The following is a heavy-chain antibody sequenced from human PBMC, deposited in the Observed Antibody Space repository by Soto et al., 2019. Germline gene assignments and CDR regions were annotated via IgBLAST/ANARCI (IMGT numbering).Heavy chain of an antibody. Sequence: QVQLQESGPGLVKPSETLSLTCTVSGGSISSYYWSWIRQPPGKGLEWIGYIYYSGSTNYNPSLKSRVTISVDTSKNQFSLKLSSVTAADTAVYYCARHGLGIWPTEWGQGTLVTVSS. CDR2: IYYSGST. J-gene: IGHJ4*02. V-gene: IGHV4-59*08. CDR1: GGSISSYY. D-gene: IGHD6-6*01. CDR3: ARHGLGIWPTE.